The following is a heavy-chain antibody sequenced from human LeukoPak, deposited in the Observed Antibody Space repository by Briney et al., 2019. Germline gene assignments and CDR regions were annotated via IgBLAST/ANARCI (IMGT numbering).Heavy chain of an antibody. V-gene: IGHV4-61*08. CDR1: GASVSSGDHH. D-gene: IGHD2-8*01. J-gene: IGHJ4*02. CDR2: NMNT. Sequence: PSETLSLTCSVSGASVSSGDHHWSWIRQAPGKGLEWIGHNMNTYYNPSLKSRDTKSIDTSKNQFSLMLSTVTAADTAIYYCATYYVNGAGRGHWGPGTLVTVSS. CDR3: ATYYVNGAGRGH.